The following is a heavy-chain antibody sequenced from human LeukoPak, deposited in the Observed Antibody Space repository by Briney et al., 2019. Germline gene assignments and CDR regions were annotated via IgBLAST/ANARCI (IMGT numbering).Heavy chain of an antibody. CDR1: GYTFTGYY. CDR2: IIPIFGTA. Sequence: GASVKVSCTASGYTFTGYYMHWVRQAPGQGLEWMGGIIPIFGTANYAQKFQGRVTITTDESTSTAYMELSSLRSEDTAVYYCARGVGQRRTNDAFDIWGQGTMVTVSS. V-gene: IGHV1-69*05. J-gene: IGHJ3*02. D-gene: IGHD6-25*01. CDR3: ARGVGQRRTNDAFDI.